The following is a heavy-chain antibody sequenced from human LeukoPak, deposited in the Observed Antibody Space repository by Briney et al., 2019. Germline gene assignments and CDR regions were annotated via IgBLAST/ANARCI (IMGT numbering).Heavy chain of an antibody. CDR1: GASISDYY. V-gene: IGHV4-59*08. J-gene: IGHJ5*02. CDR2: MYYSGIP. CDR3: ASHHGRGEAFDN. Sequence: SETLTLTCTVSGASISDYYWSWIRQPPGKRLEGIAYMYYSGIPNYSRSLKSRVTMSADKSNNQVSLTLTSVTAADTAVYYCASHHGRGEAFDNWGRGDLVTVSS. D-gene: IGHD3-10*01.